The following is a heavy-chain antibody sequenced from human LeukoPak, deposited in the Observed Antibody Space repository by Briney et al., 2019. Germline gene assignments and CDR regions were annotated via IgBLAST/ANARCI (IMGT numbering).Heavy chain of an antibody. J-gene: IGHJ5*02. V-gene: IGHV3-64*01. D-gene: IGHD2-8*01. CDR3: AREVYAGNWFDP. Sequence: GGSLRLSCAASGFTFSTCAMHWVRQAPGKGLEYVAAISGNGDSTYYANSVKGRFTISRDNSKNTLYLQMGSLRPEDMAVYFCAREVYAGNWFDPWGQGTLVTVSS. CDR1: GFTFSTCA. CDR2: ISGNGDST.